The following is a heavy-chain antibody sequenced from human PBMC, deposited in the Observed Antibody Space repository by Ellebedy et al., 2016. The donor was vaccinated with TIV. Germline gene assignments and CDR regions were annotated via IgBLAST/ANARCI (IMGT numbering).Heavy chain of an antibody. CDR2: ISTYNGNT. D-gene: IGHD6-19*01. V-gene: IGHV1-18*04. CDR3: ARDQRGGYSSGWFNS. CDR1: GYTFICYY. Sequence: AASVKVSCKASGYTFICYYMHWVRQAPGQGLEWMGWISTYNGNTNYAQRFQGRVTMTTETSTSTVHMELGSLKSDDTAVYYCARDQRGGYSSGWFNSWGQGTRVTVSS. J-gene: IGHJ5*01.